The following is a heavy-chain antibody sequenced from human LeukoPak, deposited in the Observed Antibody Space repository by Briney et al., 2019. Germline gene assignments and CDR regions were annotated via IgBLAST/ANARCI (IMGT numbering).Heavy chain of an antibody. V-gene: IGHV4-39*07. CDR3: ARKQTGTMYDV. J-gene: IGHJ4*02. CDR2: FSSGGSA. Sequence: PSETLSLTCIVPGVSISSSSYYWAWIRQSPGKGLEWIGTFSSGGSAYYNPSLTSRVSISKDTSDNQFSLRLYSVTAAETAVYYCARKQTGTMYDVWGQGTQVTVSS. D-gene: IGHD1-7*01. CDR1: GVSISSSSYY.